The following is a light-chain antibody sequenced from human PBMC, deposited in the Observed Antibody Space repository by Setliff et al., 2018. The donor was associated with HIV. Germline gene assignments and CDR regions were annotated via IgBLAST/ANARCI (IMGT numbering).Light chain of an antibody. CDR3: SSYTSSGAPSYV. J-gene: IGLJ1*01. CDR2: EVS. V-gene: IGLV2-14*01. CDR1: IDPYNS. Sequence: QSVLTQPASVSGSPGQSITVSCTDIDPYNSVSWYQQLPGKAPKLILYEVSVRPSGISHRFAGSKSDNTASLTISGLEAEDEGSYYCSSYTSSGAPSYVFGNGTKVTVL.